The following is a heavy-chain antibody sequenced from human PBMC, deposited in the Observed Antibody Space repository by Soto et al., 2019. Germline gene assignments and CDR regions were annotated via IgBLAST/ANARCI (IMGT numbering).Heavy chain of an antibody. CDR1: GYTFTSSG. V-gene: IGHV1-18*01. Sequence: ASVKVSCKASGYTFTSSGISWGRHAPGQGLEWMGWISAYNGNTNYAQKLQGRVTMTTDTSTSTVYMELSSLRSEDTAVYYCASLVLEWPPHMDVWGQGTTVTV. D-gene: IGHD3-3*01. J-gene: IGHJ6*02. CDR3: ASLVLEWPPHMDV. CDR2: ISAYNGNT.